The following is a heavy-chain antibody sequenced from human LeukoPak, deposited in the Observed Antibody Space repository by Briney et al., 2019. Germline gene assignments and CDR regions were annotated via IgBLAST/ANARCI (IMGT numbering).Heavy chain of an antibody. V-gene: IGHV4-30-2*01. CDR3: AREAGYCTNGVCYDAFDI. J-gene: IGHJ3*02. Sequence: SETLSLTCAVSGGSISSGGYSWSWIRQPPGKGLEWIGYIYHSGGTYYNPSLKSRVTISVDRSKNQFSLKLSSVTAADTAVYYCAREAGYCTNGVCYDAFDIWGQGTMVTVSS. CDR2: IYHSGGT. D-gene: IGHD2-8*01. CDR1: GGSISSGGYS.